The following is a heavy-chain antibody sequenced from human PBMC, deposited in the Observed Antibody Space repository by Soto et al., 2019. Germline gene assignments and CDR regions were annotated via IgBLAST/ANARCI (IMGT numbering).Heavy chain of an antibody. V-gene: IGHV4-34*01. CDR3: ARYIPGPRFPGMSDWFDP. J-gene: IGHJ5*02. Sequence: SETLSLTCAVYGGSFSGYYWSWIRQPPGKGLEWIGEINHSGSTNYNPSLKSRFTISVDTSKNQFSLKLSSVTAADTAVYYCARYIPGPRFPGMSDWFDPWGQGTLVTVSS. CDR2: INHSGST. D-gene: IGHD3-10*01. CDR1: GGSFSGYY.